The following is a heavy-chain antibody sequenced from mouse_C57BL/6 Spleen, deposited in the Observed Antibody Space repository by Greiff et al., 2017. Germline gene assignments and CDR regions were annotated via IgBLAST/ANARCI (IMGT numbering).Heavy chain of an antibody. CDR3: AIMVTEYYFDY. V-gene: IGHV5-17*01. Sequence: EVKLMESGGGLVKPGGSLKLSCAASGFTFSDYGMHWVRQAPEKGLEWVAYISSGSSTIYYADTVKGRFTISRDNAKNTLFLQMTSLRSEDTAMYYCAIMVTEYYFDYWGQGTTLTVSS. D-gene: IGHD2-2*01. CDR2: ISSGSSTI. CDR1: GFTFSDYG. J-gene: IGHJ2*01.